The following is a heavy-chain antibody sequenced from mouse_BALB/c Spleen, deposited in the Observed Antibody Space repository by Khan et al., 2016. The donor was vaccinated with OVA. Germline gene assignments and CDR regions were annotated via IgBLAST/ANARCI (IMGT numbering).Heavy chain of an antibody. V-gene: IGHV5-6-4*01. D-gene: IGHD2-1*01. CDR3: TSDGNYAHWYFDD. CDR2: INSGSTYT. J-gene: IGHJ1*01. Sequence: EVELVESGGGLVRPGGSLKLSCAASGFSFTTYTMSWVRQTPEKRLEWVATINSGSTYTYYPDSVKGRFTISRDNAKKTLYLQMSSLKSEDTAMYYCTSDGNYAHWYFDDWGAGTSVTVSS. CDR1: GFSFTTYT.